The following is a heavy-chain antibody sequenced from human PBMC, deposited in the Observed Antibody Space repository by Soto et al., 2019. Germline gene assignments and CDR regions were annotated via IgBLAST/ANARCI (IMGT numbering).Heavy chain of an antibody. D-gene: IGHD3-3*01. Sequence: SETLSLTCAVYGGSFSGYYRSWIRQPPGKGLEWIGEVNHSGSTNYNPSLKSRVTISVDTSKNQFSLKLSSVTAADTAVYYCAGIRFLEWLTPPLGPFDYWGQGTLVTVSS. J-gene: IGHJ4*02. CDR2: VNHSGST. CDR1: GGSFSGYY. V-gene: IGHV4-34*01. CDR3: AGIRFLEWLTPPLGPFDY.